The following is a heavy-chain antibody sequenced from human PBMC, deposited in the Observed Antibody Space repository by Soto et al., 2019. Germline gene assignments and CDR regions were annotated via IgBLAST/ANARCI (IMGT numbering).Heavy chain of an antibody. CDR2: INHSGST. V-gene: IGHV4-34*01. CDR3: ARGPSGSYRYYFDY. Sequence: PSETLSLTCAVYGGSFSGYYWSWIRQPPGKGLEWIGEINHSGSTNYNPSLKSRVTISVDTSKNQFSLKLSSVTAADTAVYYCARGPSGSYRYYFDYWGQGTLVTVSS. J-gene: IGHJ4*02. D-gene: IGHD1-26*01. CDR1: GGSFSGYY.